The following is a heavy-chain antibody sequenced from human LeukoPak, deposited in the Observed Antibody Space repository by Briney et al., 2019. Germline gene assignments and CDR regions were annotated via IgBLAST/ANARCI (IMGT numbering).Heavy chain of an antibody. CDR1: GFTFSSYG. Sequence: PGGSLRLSCAASGFTFSSYGMHWVRQAPGKGLEWVAVIWYGGSNKYYADSVKGRFTISRDNSKNTLYLQMNSLRAEDTAVYYCAKAELGVDTFFDYWGQGTLVTVSS. D-gene: IGHD3-3*01. CDR3: AKAELGVDTFFDY. CDR2: IWYGGSNK. J-gene: IGHJ4*02. V-gene: IGHV3-30*02.